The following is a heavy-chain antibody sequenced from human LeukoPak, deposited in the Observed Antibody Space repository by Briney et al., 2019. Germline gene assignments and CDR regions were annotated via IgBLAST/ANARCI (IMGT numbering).Heavy chain of an antibody. V-gene: IGHV3-9*01. CDR2: ISWNSGTM. CDR1: GFTFDDYA. Sequence: GGSLRLSCAASGFTFDDYAMHWVRQAPGKGLEWVSGISWNSGTMYYADSVKGRFTISRDRSKNTLYLQMNSLRAGDAAVYYCAKAPVTTCSGAYCYPFDYWSQGTLSPSPQ. D-gene: IGHD2-15*01. J-gene: IGHJ4*02. CDR3: AKAPVTTCSGAYCYPFDY.